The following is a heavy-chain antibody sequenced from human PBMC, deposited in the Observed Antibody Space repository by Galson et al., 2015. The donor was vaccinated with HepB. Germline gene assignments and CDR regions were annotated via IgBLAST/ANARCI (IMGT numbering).Heavy chain of an antibody. V-gene: IGHV3-33*01. J-gene: IGHJ6*02. CDR3: ARAKVLLCMDV. Sequence: SLRLSCAASGFSFSSYGMHWVRQAPGTGLEWVAVIWYDGSNKYYADSVKGRFTISRDNSKNTLYLQMNSLRAEDTAVYYCARAKVLLCMDVWGQGTTVTVSS. CDR1: GFSFSSYG. CDR2: IWYDGSNK.